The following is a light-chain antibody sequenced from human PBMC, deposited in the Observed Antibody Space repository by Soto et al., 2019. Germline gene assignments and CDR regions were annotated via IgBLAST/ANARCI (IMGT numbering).Light chain of an antibody. J-gene: IGKJ1*01. V-gene: IGKV1-5*03. CDR1: QSISSW. CDR3: QQYNSYSVT. CDR2: KAS. Sequence: DIQMTQSPSTLSASVGDRVTITCRASQSISSWLAWYQQKPGKAPKLLIYKASSLESGVPSRFSGSGSGTEFTLAISSLQPDDFATYYCQQYNSYSVTFGQGT.